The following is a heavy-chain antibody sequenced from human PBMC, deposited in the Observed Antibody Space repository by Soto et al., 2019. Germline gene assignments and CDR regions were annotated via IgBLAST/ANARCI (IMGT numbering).Heavy chain of an antibody. D-gene: IGHD3-10*01. CDR1: GFTFNTSW. Sequence: GGSLRLSCAASGFTFNTSWMSWVRRAPGKGLEWVAHMNQHGSEKYYVDSVKGRFTISGDDAKNSLYLQMNSLGAEDTAVDYCVSWAGSSYWGQGTLVTVSS. CDR3: VSWAGSSY. J-gene: IGHJ4*02. V-gene: IGHV3-7*05. CDR2: MNQHGSEK.